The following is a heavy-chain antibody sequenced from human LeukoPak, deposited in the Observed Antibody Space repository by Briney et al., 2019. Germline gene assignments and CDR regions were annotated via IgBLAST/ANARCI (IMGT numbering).Heavy chain of an antibody. CDR2: INPNSGGT. CDR1: GYTLTGYY. J-gene: IGHJ4*02. D-gene: IGHD3-22*01. V-gene: IGHV1-2*02. Sequence: GASVKLSCKASGYTLTGYYMHWVRQAPGQGLERMGWINPNSGGTNYAQKFKGRVTMTRDTSISTAYMELSRVRSDDTAVYYCASWDSSGYYGYWGQGTLVTVSS. CDR3: ASWDSSGYYGY.